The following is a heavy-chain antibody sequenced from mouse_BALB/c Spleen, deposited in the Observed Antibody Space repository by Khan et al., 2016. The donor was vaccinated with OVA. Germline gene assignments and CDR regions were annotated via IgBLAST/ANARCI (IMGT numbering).Heavy chain of an antibody. CDR1: GYTFTDYN. V-gene: IGHV1S29*02. J-gene: IGHJ3*01. CDR3: TRSGYGSFAY. D-gene: IGHD1-2*01. Sequence: VRLQQSGPELVKPGASVKISCKASGYTFTDYNMDWVKQSHGKSLEWIGYIFPNNGDSGSNQKFKTKAALTVDSSSSTAFMELRSLTSEDSAAYYCTRSGYGSFAYWGRGTLVTVSA. CDR2: IFPNNGDS.